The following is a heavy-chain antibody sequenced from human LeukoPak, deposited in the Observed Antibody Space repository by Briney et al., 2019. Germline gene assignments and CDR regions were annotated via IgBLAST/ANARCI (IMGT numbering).Heavy chain of an antibody. Sequence: ASVKVSCKVSGYTLAELSMHWVRRAPGKGLEWMGGFDPEDGKTIYAQKFQGRVTMTEDTSTDTAYMELSSLKSEDTAVYYCASTPPVLAAIGPTYYYMDVWGKGTTVTVPS. D-gene: IGHD2-2*01. CDR2: FDPEDGKT. J-gene: IGHJ6*03. CDR1: GYTLAELS. V-gene: IGHV1-24*01. CDR3: ASTPPVLAAIGPTYYYMDV.